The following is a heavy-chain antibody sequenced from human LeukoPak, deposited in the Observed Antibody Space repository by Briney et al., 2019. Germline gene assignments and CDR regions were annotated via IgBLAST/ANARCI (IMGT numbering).Heavy chain of an antibody. CDR1: GFTFSSYD. Sequence: GGSLRLSCAASGFTFSSYDMHWVRQATGKGLEWVSAIGTAGDTYYPGSVKGRFTISRENAKNSLYLQMNSLRAGDTAVYYCARAGQPLWFGESHFDYWGQGTLVTVSS. CDR2: IGTAGDT. CDR3: ARAGQPLWFGESHFDY. V-gene: IGHV3-13*01. J-gene: IGHJ4*02. D-gene: IGHD3-10*01.